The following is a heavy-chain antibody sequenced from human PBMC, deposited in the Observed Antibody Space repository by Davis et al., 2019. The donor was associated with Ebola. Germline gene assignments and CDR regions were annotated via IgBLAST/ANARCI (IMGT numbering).Heavy chain of an antibody. CDR3: ARERRRDGYNYRFSWFDP. CDR2: IYYSGST. V-gene: IGHV4-59*01. J-gene: IGHJ5*02. D-gene: IGHD5-24*01. Sequence: MPGGSLRLSCTVSGGSISSYYWSWIRQPPGKGLEWIGYIYYSGSTNYNPSLKSRVTISVDTSKNQFSLKLSSVTTADTTVYYCARERRRDGYNYRFSWFDPWGQGTLVSVSS. CDR1: GGSISSYY.